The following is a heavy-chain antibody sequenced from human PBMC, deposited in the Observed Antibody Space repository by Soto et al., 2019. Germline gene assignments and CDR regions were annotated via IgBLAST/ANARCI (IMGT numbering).Heavy chain of an antibody. J-gene: IGHJ6*03. V-gene: IGHV4-39*01. CDR1: GGSISSSSYY. CDR2: IYYSGRT. CDR3: AGKVYCSSTSCYYYYYYMDV. Sequence: QLQLQESGPGLVKPSETLSLTCTVSGGSISSSSYYWGWIRQPPGKGLEWIGSIYYSGRTYYNPSLKSRVPISVDTSKNQFPLKLSSVTAADTAVYYCAGKVYCSSTSCYYYYYYMDVWGKGTTGTVSS. D-gene: IGHD2-2*01.